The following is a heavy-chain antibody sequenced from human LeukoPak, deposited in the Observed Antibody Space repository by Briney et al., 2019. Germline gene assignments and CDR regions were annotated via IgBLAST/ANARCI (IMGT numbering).Heavy chain of an antibody. CDR1: GFTFSSYS. Sequence: GGSLRLSCAASGFTFSSYSMNWVRQAPGKGLEWVSYISSSSSTIYYADSVKGRFTISRDNAKNSLYLQMNSLRAEDTAVYYCARDNGHSPFDYWGQGTLVTVSS. J-gene: IGHJ4*02. CDR2: ISSSSSTI. D-gene: IGHD4-17*01. V-gene: IGHV3-48*01. CDR3: ARDNGHSPFDY.